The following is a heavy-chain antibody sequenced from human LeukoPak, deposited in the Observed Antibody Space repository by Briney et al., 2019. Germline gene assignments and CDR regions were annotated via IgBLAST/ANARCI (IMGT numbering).Heavy chain of an antibody. CDR2: ISGSGGST. Sequence: GGSLRLSCAASGFTFSSYAMSWVRQAPGKGLEWVSAISGSGGSTYYADSVKGRFTISRDNSKNTLYLQMNSLRAEDTAVYYCARVMSGYYVVLDMWGQGTMVTVSS. D-gene: IGHD3-3*01. V-gene: IGHV3-23*01. CDR3: ARVMSGYYVVLDM. J-gene: IGHJ3*02. CDR1: GFTFSSYA.